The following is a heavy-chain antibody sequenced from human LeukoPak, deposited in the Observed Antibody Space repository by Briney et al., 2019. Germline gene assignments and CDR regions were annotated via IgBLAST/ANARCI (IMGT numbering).Heavy chain of an antibody. CDR1: GFTFSSYW. CDR3: ARKGGATTYGYYYYYMDV. Sequence: GGSLRLSCAASGFTFSSYWMSWVRQAPGKGLEWVANIKQDGSEKYYVDSVKGRFTISRDNAKNSLYLQMNSLRAEDTAVYYCARKGGATTYGYYYYYMDVWGKGTAVTISS. J-gene: IGHJ6*03. CDR2: IKQDGSEK. D-gene: IGHD1-26*01. V-gene: IGHV3-7*01.